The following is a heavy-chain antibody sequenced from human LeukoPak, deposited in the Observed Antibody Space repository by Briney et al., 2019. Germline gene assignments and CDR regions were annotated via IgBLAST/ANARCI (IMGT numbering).Heavy chain of an antibody. CDR3: ARWGPTVTNYYYYGMDV. D-gene: IGHD4-17*01. J-gene: IGHJ6*02. CDR2: ISAYNGNT. Sequence: ASVKVSCKASGYTFTSYGISWVRQAPGQGREWMGWISAYNGNTNYAQKLQGRVTMTTDTSTSTAYMELRSLRSDDTAVYYCARWGPTVTNYYYYGMDVWGQGTTVTVSS. CDR1: GYTFTSYG. V-gene: IGHV1-18*01.